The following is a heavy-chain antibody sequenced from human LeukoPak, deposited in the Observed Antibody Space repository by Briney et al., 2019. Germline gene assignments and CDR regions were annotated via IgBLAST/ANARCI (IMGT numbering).Heavy chain of an antibody. V-gene: IGHV4-4*07. Sequence: PSETLSLTCTVSGGFISSYFWNWIRQPAGKGLEWIGRIHSGGSTNYNPSLKSRVSMSVDTSKNQISLKMTSLTAADTAVYYCARVRNTNWFDPWGQGTLVTVSS. J-gene: IGHJ5*02. CDR3: ARVRNTNWFDP. CDR1: GGFISSYF. CDR2: IHSGGST.